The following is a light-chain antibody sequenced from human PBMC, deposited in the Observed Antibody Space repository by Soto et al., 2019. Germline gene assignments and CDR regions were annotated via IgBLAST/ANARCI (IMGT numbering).Light chain of an antibody. CDR1: QAISHY. J-gene: IGKJ4*01. CDR2: GAS. CDR3: QESYTSPAVS. V-gene: IGKV1-17*03. Sequence: DIQMTQSPSAMSASVGDRVTITCRASQAISHYLAWFHQRPGKVPKRLIYGASTLQSGVPSRFSGSGSGTEFTLTISSLQAEDFATYFCQESYTSPAVSFGGGTKVDIK.